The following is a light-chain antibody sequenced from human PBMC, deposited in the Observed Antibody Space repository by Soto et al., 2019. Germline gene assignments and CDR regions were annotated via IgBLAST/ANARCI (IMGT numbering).Light chain of an antibody. CDR3: SSYTSSSTLLYV. Sequence: QSALTQPASVSGSPGPSITISCTGTSSDVGGYNYVSWYQQHPGKAPKLMIYEVSNRPSGVSNRFSGSKSGNTASLTISGLQAEDEADYYCSSYTSSSTLLYVFGTGTKVTRL. CDR1: SSDVGGYNY. V-gene: IGLV2-14*01. CDR2: EVS. J-gene: IGLJ1*01.